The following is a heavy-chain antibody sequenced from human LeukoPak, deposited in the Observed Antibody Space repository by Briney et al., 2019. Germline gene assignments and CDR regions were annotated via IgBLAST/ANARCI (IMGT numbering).Heavy chain of an antibody. D-gene: IGHD3-10*01. J-gene: IGHJ4*02. V-gene: IGHV3-48*04. CDR1: GFTFSSES. CDR3: ARDRTGSGSYYPFDY. CDR2: ISSSSSTI. Sequence: PGGSLSLSCAASGFTFSSESMNWVRQAPGKGLEWVSYISSSSSTIYYADSVKGRFTISRDNAKNSLYLQMNSLRAEYTAVYYCARDRTGSGSYYPFDYWGQGTLVTVSS.